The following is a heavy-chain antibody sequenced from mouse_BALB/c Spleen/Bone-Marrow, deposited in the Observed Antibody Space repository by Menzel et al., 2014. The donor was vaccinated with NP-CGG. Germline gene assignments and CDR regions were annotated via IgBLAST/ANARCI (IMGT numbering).Heavy chain of an antibody. CDR2: IDPANGNT. Sequence: VHVKQSGAELVKPGASVKLSCTASGFNIKDTYMHWVKQRPKQGLEWIGRIDPANGNTKYDPKFQGKATITADTSSNTAYPQLSSLTSEDTAVYYCARWEYYAMDYWGQGTSVTVSS. J-gene: IGHJ4*01. D-gene: IGHD4-1*01. CDR3: ARWEYYAMDY. CDR1: GFNIKDTY. V-gene: IGHV14-3*02.